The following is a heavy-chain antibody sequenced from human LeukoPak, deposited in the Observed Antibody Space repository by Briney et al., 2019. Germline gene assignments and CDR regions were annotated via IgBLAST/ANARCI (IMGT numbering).Heavy chain of an antibody. CDR2: ISSSSNTI. CDR3: ARNRWFGEFLFDY. CDR1: GFSFSSYN. J-gene: IGHJ4*02. D-gene: IGHD3-10*01. Sequence: GGALRLSCAASGFSFSSYNMNWVRQAPGKGLEWGSYISSSSNTIYYADSVKGRFTISRDNANNSLYLQMNSLRDEDTAVYYCARNRWFGEFLFDYWGQGTLVTVSS. V-gene: IGHV3-48*02.